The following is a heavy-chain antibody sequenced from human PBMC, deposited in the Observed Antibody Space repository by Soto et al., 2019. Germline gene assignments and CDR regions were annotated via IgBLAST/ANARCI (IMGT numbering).Heavy chain of an antibody. CDR3: ARGYDYSNPGFDY. CDR1: GGTFSSYA. Sequence: SVKVSCKASGGTFSSYAISWVRQAPGQGLEWMGGIIPIFGTANYAQKFQGRVTITADESTITAYMELSSVRSEDTAVYYCARGYDYSNPGFDYWGQGTLVTVSS. J-gene: IGHJ4*02. CDR2: IIPIFGTA. D-gene: IGHD4-4*01. V-gene: IGHV1-69*13.